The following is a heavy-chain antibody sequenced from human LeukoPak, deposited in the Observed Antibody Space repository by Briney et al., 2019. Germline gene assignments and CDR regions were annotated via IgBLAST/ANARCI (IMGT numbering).Heavy chain of an antibody. Sequence: SETLSLTCTVSGDSFSSSSYFWDWIRQAPRKGLEWIETISSSGNTYYNPSLKSRVTMSVDTSKNQFSLTLTSVTAADTTVYYCARHYSGTYDRFACWGEGTLVTVSS. CDR1: GDSFSSSSYF. CDR3: ARHYSGTYDRFAC. D-gene: IGHD1-26*01. V-gene: IGHV4-39*01. CDR2: ISSSGNT. J-gene: IGHJ4*02.